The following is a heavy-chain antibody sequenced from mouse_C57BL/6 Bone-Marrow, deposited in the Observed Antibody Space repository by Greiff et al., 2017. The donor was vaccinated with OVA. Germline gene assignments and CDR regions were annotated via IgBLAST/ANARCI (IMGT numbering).Heavy chain of an antibody. J-gene: IGHJ1*03. Sequence: QVQLQQPGAELVKPGASVKLSCKASGFTFTSYWITWVKQRPGQGLEWIGDIYPGSGNTNYNEKVKSKATLTVDTSTSTGYMQLSSLTSEDSAIYYCARGGGGGIDDWGKGTTVTVSS. V-gene: IGHV1-55*01. D-gene: IGHD1-1*02. CDR2: IYPGSGNT. CDR3: ARGGGGGIDD. CDR1: GFTFTSYW.